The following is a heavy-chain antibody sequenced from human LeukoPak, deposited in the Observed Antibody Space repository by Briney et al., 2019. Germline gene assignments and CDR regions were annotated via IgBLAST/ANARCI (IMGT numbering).Heavy chain of an antibody. V-gene: IGHV1-18*01. Sequence: ASVKVSCKASGGTFSSYAISWVRQAPGQGLEWMGGISAYNGNTNFAQKLQDRVTMTTDTSTSTAYMELRSLRSDDTAVYYCARAEKPNWGNYYYYCMDVWGKGTTVTVSS. D-gene: IGHD7-27*01. CDR2: ISAYNGNT. CDR3: ARAEKPNWGNYYYYCMDV. CDR1: GGTFSSYA. J-gene: IGHJ6*03.